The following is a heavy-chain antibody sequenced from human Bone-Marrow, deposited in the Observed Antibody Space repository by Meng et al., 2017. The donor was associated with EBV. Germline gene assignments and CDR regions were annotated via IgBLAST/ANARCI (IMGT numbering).Heavy chain of an antibody. CDR3: AKRRSSTPGVVDY. CDR1: GASVSGGTYH. D-gene: IGHD3-10*01. J-gene: IGHJ4*02. Sequence: QAQLQESGPGLVKPSETLSLTCTVSGASVSGGTYHWSWIRQPPGKELEWIGYIYDGGTTIYNPSLKSRVTILVDASKNQFSLKLSSVTTADTAVYYCAKRRSSTPGVVDYWGQGTLVTVSS. CDR2: IYDGGTT. V-gene: IGHV4-61*01.